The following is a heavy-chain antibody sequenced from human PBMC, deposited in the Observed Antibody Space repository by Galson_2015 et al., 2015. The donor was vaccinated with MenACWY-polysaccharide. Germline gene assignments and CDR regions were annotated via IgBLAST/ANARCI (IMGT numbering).Heavy chain of an antibody. CDR3: VRRGLGPTH. CDR2: ISGSGGST. Sequence: SLRLSCAASGFTFSSYAMSWVRQAPGKGLEWVSLISGSGGSTYYADSVKGRFTISRDNPKKMLYLQMNSLRAEDTAVYYCVRRGLGPTHWGQGTLVTVSS. V-gene: IGHV3-23*01. J-gene: IGHJ4*02. D-gene: IGHD1-26*01. CDR1: GFTFSSYA.